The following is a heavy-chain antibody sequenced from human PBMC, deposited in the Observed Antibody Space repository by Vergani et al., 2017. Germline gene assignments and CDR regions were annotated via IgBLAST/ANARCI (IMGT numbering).Heavy chain of an antibody. V-gene: IGHV5-10-1*03. CDR1: GYSFTSYW. Sequence: EVQLVQSGAEVRTPGESLRLSCKGSGYSFTSYWINWVRQMPGKGLEWMGRIDPSDSFTNYSPSFQGHVTISADKSINTAYLQWSSLKASDTAIYYCARSTYDILTGYYHPKDYWGQGTLVTVSS. J-gene: IGHJ4*02. CDR2: IDPSDSFT. CDR3: ARSTYDILTGYYHPKDY. D-gene: IGHD3-9*01.